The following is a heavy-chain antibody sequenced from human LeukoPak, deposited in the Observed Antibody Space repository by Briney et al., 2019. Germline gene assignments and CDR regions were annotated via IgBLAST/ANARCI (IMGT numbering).Heavy chain of an antibody. V-gene: IGHV4-30-2*01. D-gene: IGHD3-10*01. CDR1: GDSISSGAYS. CDR2: IFHTGST. J-gene: IGHJ5*02. CDR3: ARGLWFANAPGSWLDP. Sequence: PSETLSLTCVVYGDSISSGAYSWSWVRQPPGKGLEWIGYIFHTGSTFYNPSPKSRVTISVDNSKNQFSLRLNSVTAADTAVYYCARGLWFANAPGSWLDPWGQGTLVTVSS.